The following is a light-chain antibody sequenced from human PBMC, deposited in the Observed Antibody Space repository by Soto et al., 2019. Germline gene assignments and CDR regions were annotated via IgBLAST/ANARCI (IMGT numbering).Light chain of an antibody. CDR2: DAS. CDR3: QQRSNWPPSIT. J-gene: IGKJ5*01. V-gene: IGKV3-11*01. CDR1: QSVTNS. Sequence: EIVLTQSPATLSLSPGERATLSCRASQSVTNSLAWYQQKPGQAPRLLVYDASNRATGIPARFSGSGSGTDFTLTISSLEPEDFAVYYCQQRSNWPPSITFGQGTRLEIK.